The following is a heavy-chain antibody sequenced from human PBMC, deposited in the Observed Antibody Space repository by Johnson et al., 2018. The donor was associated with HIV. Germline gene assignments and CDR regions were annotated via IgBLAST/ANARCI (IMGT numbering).Heavy chain of an antibody. Sequence: VQLVESGGGVVRPGGSLRLSCAASGFTFEDYGMSWVRQAPGKGLEWVSGINWNGGSTGYAASVKGRFTISRDNAKHSLYLQMNSLRAEDTALYYCARGGRKQLACDAFDIWGQGTMVTVSS. V-gene: IGHV3-20*04. J-gene: IGHJ3*02. CDR1: GFTFEDYG. CDR3: ARGGRKQLACDAFDI. CDR2: INWNGGST. D-gene: IGHD6-6*01.